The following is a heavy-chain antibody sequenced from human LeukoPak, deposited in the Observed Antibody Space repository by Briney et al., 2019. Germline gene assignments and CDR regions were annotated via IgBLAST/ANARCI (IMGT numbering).Heavy chain of an antibody. CDR1: GYTFTSYD. CDR2: MNPNSGNT. Sequence: GASVKVSCKASGYTFTSYDINWVRQATGQGLEWMGWMNPNSGNTGYAQKFQGRVTMTRNTSISTAYMELSSLRSEDTAVYYCARGRRMNYDFWSGYYKYGMDDWGQGTTVTVSS. J-gene: IGHJ6*02. V-gene: IGHV1-8*01. CDR3: ARGRRMNYDFWSGYYKYGMDD. D-gene: IGHD3-3*01.